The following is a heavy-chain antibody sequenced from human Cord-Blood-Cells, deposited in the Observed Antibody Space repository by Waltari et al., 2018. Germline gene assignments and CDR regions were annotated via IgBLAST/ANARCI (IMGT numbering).Heavy chain of an antibody. CDR3: AKLGTGY. V-gene: IGHV3-9*01. CDR1: GFTFDDYA. Sequence: EVQLVESGGGLVQPGRSLRLSCAASGFTFDDYAIHWVRQAPGKGLEWVSGISWNSGSIGYADSLKGRFTISRDNAKNSLYLQMNSLRAEDTALYYCAKLGTGYWGQGTLVTVSS. J-gene: IGHJ4*02. D-gene: IGHD7-27*01. CDR2: ISWNSGSI.